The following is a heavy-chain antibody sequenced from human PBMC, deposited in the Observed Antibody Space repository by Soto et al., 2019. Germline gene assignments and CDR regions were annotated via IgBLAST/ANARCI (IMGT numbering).Heavy chain of an antibody. CDR1: GFTFSSYA. CDR2: ITGSGGST. J-gene: IGHJ4*02. Sequence: PGGSLRLSCAASGFTFSSYAISWVRQAPGKGLEWVSSITGSGGSTYYADSVKGRFTISRDNSKNSLYLQLNSLSADDTAVYYCAKGRGSSSGWNFDYWGQGALVTVSS. V-gene: IGHV3-23*01. CDR3: AKGRGSSSGWNFDY. D-gene: IGHD6-19*01.